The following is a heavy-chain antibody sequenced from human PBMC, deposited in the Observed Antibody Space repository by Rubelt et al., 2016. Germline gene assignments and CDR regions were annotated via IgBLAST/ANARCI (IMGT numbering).Heavy chain of an antibody. Sequence: QVQLVQSGAEVKKPGSSVKVSCKASGGTFSSYAISWVRQAPGQGLEWMGRIIPILGIANYAQQFQGRVTITADKSTSTAYMELSRLRSYDTAGYYCARDRLLDDSSGGDAFDIWGQGTMVTVSS. D-gene: IGHD3-22*01. J-gene: IGHJ3*02. CDR3: ARDRLLDDSSGGDAFDI. CDR2: IIPILGIA. V-gene: IGHV1-69*04. CDR1: GGTFSSYA.